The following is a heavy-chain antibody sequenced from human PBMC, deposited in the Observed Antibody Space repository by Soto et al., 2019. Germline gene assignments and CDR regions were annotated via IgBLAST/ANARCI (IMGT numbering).Heavy chain of an antibody. D-gene: IGHD3-10*01. J-gene: IGHJ6*03. V-gene: IGHV3-48*01. CDR3: ARGTTMVRGVIIKGYYYMDV. CDR2: ISSSSSTI. Sequence: GSLRLSCAASGFTFSSYSMNWVRQAPGKGLEWVSYISSSSSTIYYADSVKGRFTISRDNAKNSLYLQMNSLRAEDTAVYYCARGTTMVRGVIIKGYYYMDVWGKGT. CDR1: GFTFSSYS.